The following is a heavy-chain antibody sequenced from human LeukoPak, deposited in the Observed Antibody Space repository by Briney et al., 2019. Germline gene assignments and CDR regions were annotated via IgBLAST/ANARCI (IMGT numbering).Heavy chain of an antibody. CDR2: VFYSGTT. CDR3: ARGGVLSQSSFDI. J-gene: IGHJ3*02. CDR1: GGSISRYL. V-gene: IGHV4-59*12. Sequence: SETLSLTCSVSGGSISRYLWSWIRQPPGKGLECIGYVFYSGTTNYNPSLKSRVTISPGTSKDQFSLKLRSVTAADTAVYYCARGGVLSQSSFDIWGQGTMVTVSS.